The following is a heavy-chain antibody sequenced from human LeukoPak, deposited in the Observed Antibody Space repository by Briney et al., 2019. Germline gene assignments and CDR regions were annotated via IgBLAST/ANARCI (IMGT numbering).Heavy chain of an antibody. D-gene: IGHD3-9*01. CDR1: GFTFSDYY. J-gene: IGHJ4*02. V-gene: IGHV3-11*01. CDR3: AKDRHSSDILTGYYDY. CDR2: ISSSGSTI. Sequence: GGSLGLSCAASGFTFSDYYMSWVRQAPGKGLEWVSYISSSGSTIYYADSVKGRFTISRDNAKNSLYLQMNSLRAEDTAVYYCAKDRHSSDILTGYYDYWGQGTLVTVSS.